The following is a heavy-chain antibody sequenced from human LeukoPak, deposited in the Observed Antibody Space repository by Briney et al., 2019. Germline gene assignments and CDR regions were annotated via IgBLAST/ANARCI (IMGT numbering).Heavy chain of an antibody. V-gene: IGHV4-39*07. D-gene: IGHD4-23*01. J-gene: IGHJ3*02. CDR3: ARVELATVVTPGYDAFDI. Sequence: SETLSLTCTVSGGSISSSSYYWGWIRQPPGKGLEWIGSIYYSGSTYYNPALKSRVTISVDTSKNQFSLKLSSVTAADTAVYYCARVELATVVTPGYDAFDIWGQGTMVTVSS. CDR1: GGSISSSSYY. CDR2: IYYSGST.